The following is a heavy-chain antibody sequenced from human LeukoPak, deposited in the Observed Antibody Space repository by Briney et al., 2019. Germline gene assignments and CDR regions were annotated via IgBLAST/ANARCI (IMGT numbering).Heavy chain of an antibody. CDR3: AKDTFWSGSNWFDP. D-gene: IGHD3-3*01. Sequence: PGGSLRLSCAASGFTFSSYAMSRVRQAPGKGLEWVSAISGSGGSTYYADSVKGRFTISRDNSKNTLYLQMNSLRAEDTAVYYCAKDTFWSGSNWFDPWGQGTLVTISS. V-gene: IGHV3-23*01. CDR1: GFTFSSYA. J-gene: IGHJ5*02. CDR2: ISGSGGST.